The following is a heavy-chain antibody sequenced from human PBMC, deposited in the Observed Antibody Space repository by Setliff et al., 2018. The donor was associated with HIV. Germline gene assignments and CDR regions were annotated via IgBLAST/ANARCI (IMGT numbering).Heavy chain of an antibody. D-gene: IGHD1-26*01. Sequence: GGSLRLSCAASGFTFNKAWMNWVRQSPGKGLEWIARVKSERDGGTVGYAAPVKGRFTPSVDASGNTLSLQMNSLQTEDTALYYCTRVWVLVQWELRLFYYWGQGTLVTVSS. V-gene: IGHV3-15*07. J-gene: IGHJ4*02. CDR2: VKSERDGGTV. CDR1: GFTFNKAW. CDR3: TRVWVLVQWELRLFYY.